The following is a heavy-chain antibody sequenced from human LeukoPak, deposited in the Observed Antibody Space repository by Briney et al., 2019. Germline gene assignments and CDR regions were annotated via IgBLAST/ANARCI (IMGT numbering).Heavy chain of an antibody. CDR1: DGSSSSSS. J-gene: IGHJ2*01. D-gene: IGHD3-22*01. CDR2: IYYSGST. Sequence: SETLSLTCTVSDGSSSSSSWNWIRQSPDKGLEWIGYIYYSGSTKYNPSLESRVTISVDKSKNQFSLKLSSVTAADTAVYYCARRNYYDSSGYHWYFDLWGRGTLVTVSS. CDR3: ARRNYYDSSGYHWYFDL. V-gene: IGHV4-59*12.